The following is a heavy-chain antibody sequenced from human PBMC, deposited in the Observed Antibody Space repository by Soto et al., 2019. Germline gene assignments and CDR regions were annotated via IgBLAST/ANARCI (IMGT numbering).Heavy chain of an antibody. J-gene: IGHJ4*02. CDR2: VFHTGFT. D-gene: IGHD1-1*01. V-gene: IGHV4-39*01. CDR3: AASQKGYNWNYFDH. Sequence: SETLSLTCAVSGGSVSGSYYYWAWLRQSPGKGPEWIGSVFHTGFTSYNPSLESRVSVSVDTSKSQFSLKLSAVTASDTAVYYCAASQKGYNWNYFDHWGQGALVTVSS. CDR1: GGSVSGSYYY.